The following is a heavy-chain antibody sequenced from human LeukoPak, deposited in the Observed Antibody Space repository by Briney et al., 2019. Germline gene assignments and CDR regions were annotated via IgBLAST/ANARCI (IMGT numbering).Heavy chain of an antibody. CDR3: ARGAGVGHCSGGSCPLGDAFDI. Sequence: PGGSLRLSCAASGFTVSSNYMSWVRQAPGKGLEWVSVIYSGGSTYYADSVKGRFTISRDNSKNTLYLQMNSLRAEDTAVYYCARGAGVGHCSGGSCPLGDAFDIWGQGTMVTVSS. D-gene: IGHD2-15*01. CDR2: IYSGGST. V-gene: IGHV3-53*01. CDR1: GFTVSSNY. J-gene: IGHJ3*02.